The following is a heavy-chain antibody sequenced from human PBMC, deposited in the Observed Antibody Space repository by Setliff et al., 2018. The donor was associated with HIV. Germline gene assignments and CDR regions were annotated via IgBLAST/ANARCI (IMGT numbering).Heavy chain of an antibody. CDR3: ARVRFFDRIGYFARPYYFLDS. Sequence: NPSETLSLTCAVNDGSFSGYYWTWIRQPPGKGLEWIGEISHSGSPNYNPSLKSRVTMSRDTSKNQLSLSLSSVTAADTAVYYCARVRFFDRIGYFARPYYFLDSWGQGTLVTVSS. CDR2: ISHSGSP. D-gene: IGHD3-22*01. J-gene: IGHJ4*02. CDR1: DGSFSGYY. V-gene: IGHV4-34*01.